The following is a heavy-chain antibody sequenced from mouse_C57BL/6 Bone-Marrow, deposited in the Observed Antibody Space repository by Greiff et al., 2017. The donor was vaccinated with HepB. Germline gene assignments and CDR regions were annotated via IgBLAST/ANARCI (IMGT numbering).Heavy chain of an antibody. CDR2: IDPSDSET. CDR1: GYTFTSYW. D-gene: IGHD1-1*01. V-gene: IGHV1-52*01. CDR3: ARCVTTVVGGAMDY. Sequence: QVHVKQSGAELVRPGSSVKLSCKASGYTFTSYWMPWVKQRPIQGLEWIGNIDPSDSETHYNQKFKDKATLTVDKSSSTAYMQLSSLTSEASAVYYCARCVTTVVGGAMDYWGQGTSVTVAS. J-gene: IGHJ4*01.